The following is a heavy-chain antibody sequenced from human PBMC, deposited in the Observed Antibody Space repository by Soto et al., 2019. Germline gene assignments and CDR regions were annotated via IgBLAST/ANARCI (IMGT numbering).Heavy chain of an antibody. J-gene: IGHJ3*02. CDR1: GDSVSSNSAA. V-gene: IGHV6-1*01. CDR3: ARDLRYSSSWYFYAFDI. D-gene: IGHD6-13*01. Sequence: KQSQTLSLTCAISGDSVSSNSAAWNWIRQSPSRGLEWLGRTYYRSKWYNDYAVSVKSRITINPDTSKNQFSLQLNSVTPEDTAVYYCARDLRYSSSWYFYAFDIWGQGTMVTVSS. CDR2: TYYRSKWYN.